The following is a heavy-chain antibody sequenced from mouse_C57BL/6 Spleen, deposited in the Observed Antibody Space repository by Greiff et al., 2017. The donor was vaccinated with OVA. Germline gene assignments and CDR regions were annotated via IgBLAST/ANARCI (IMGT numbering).Heavy chain of an antibody. CDR3: VRLSLKSGYFDV. Sequence: EVQLVESGGGLVQPKGSLKLSCAASGFSFNTYAMNWVRQAPGKGLEWVARIRSKSNNYATYYADSVKDRFTISRDDSESMLYLQMNNLKTEDTAMYYCVRLSLKSGYFDVWGTGTTVTVSS. CDR1: GFSFNTYA. V-gene: IGHV10-1*01. CDR2: IRSKSNNYAT. J-gene: IGHJ1*03. D-gene: IGHD1-3*01.